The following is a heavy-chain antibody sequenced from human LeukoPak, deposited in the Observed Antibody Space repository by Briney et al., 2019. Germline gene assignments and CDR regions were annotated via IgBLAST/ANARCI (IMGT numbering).Heavy chain of an antibody. CDR1: GFTVSSNY. CDR2: IYSGGST. J-gene: IGHJ4*02. D-gene: IGHD3-10*01. Sequence: GGSLRLSCAASGFTVSSNYMSWVRQAPGKGLEWVSIIYSGGSTYYADSVRGRFTISRDNSKNTLYLLMNSLRAEDTAVYYCARGDGFMIRDWGQGTLVTVSS. CDR3: ARGDGFMIRD. V-gene: IGHV3-66*01.